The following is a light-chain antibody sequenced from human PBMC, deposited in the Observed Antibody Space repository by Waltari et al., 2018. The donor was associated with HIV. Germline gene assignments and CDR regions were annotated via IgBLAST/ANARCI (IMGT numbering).Light chain of an antibody. J-gene: IGKJ1*01. CDR2: GAS. CDR3: QQYGDSLPWT. V-gene: IGKV3-20*01. Sequence: ENVLTQSPDNMSLSPGERATLSCRASQGVGSDYLAWYQQKSGQAPRLLIYGASNRATGTPDRVSGSGSGTDFSLTISRLELEDYAVYYCQQYGDSLPWTFGQGTKVEIK. CDR1: QGVGSDY.